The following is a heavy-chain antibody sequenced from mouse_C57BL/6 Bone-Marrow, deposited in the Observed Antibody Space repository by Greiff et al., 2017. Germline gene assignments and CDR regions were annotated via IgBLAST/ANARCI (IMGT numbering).Heavy chain of an antibody. CDR1: GFTFSSYG. D-gene: IGHD2-12*01. Sequence: EVQRVESGGDLVKPGGSLKLSCAASGFTFSSYGMSWVRQTPDKRLEWVATISSCGSYTYYPDSVKGRFTISRDNAKNTLYLQMSSLKSEDTAMYYCARRYTLAYWGQGTLVTVSA. CDR2: ISSCGSYT. V-gene: IGHV5-6*01. J-gene: IGHJ3*01. CDR3: ARRYTLAY.